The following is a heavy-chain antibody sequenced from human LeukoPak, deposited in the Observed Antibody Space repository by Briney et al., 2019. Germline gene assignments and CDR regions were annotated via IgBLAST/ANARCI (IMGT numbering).Heavy chain of an antibody. D-gene: IGHD3-10*01. CDR3: ARDEGSYYYGSGFPYYYGMDV. Sequence: PGRSLTLSCVAPRFMVNDHAMHWVRQAPGKGLEWVANIKQDGSEKYYVDSVKGRFTISRDNAKNSLYLQMNSLRAEDTAVYYCARDEGSYYYGSGFPYYYGMDVWGQGTTVTVSS. CDR1: RFMVNDHA. V-gene: IGHV3-7*01. CDR2: IKQDGSEK. J-gene: IGHJ6*02.